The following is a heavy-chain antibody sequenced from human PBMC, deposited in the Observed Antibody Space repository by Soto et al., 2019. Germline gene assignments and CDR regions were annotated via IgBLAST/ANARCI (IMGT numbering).Heavy chain of an antibody. V-gene: IGHV3-30*18. J-gene: IGHJ4*02. CDR2: ISYDGSNK. CDR1: GFTFSSYG. CDR3: ANPGSNYCDSSGSRPSDY. Sequence: QVQLVESGGGVVQPGRSLRLSCAASGFTFSSYGMHWVRQAPGKGLEWVAVISYDGSNKYYADCVMGRFTISRDNSKNALYLQMNSVRAEDTAVSYCANPGSNYCDSSGSRPSDYWGQGTLVSVSS. D-gene: IGHD3-22*01.